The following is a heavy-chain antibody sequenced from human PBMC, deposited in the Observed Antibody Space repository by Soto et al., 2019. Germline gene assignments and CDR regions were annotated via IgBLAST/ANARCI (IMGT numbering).Heavy chain of an antibody. Sequence: SATLSLTPTLTGTSTSSSSYYSRWIRQPPGKGLEWIGSIFYSGSTYYNPSLKSRVTISLDTSKNQFSLNLSSVTAADTAVYCCARHVERTSAFDIWGQGTMVT. CDR3: ARHVERTSAFDI. CDR2: IFYSGST. V-gene: IGHV4-39*01. CDR1: GTSTSSSSYY. D-gene: IGHD1-1*01. J-gene: IGHJ3*02.